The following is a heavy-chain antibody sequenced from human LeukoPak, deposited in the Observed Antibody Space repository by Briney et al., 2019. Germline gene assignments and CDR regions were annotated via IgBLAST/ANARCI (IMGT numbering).Heavy chain of an antibody. CDR3: AKVGSSGYYLNY. D-gene: IGHD3-22*01. CDR2: ISGSGGST. J-gene: IGHJ4*02. Sequence: RGSLRLPAAASVVTFSVYAMTWVRQAPRKGLEGVLDISGSGGSTYYADSVKGRFTISRDNSKNTLYLQMNSLRAEDTAVYYCAKVGSSGYYLNYWGQGTLVTVSS. CDR1: VVTFSVYA. V-gene: IGHV3-23*01.